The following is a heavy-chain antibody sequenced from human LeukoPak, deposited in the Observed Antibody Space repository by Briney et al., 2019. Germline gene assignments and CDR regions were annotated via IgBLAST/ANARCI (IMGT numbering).Heavy chain of an antibody. J-gene: IGHJ4*02. Sequence: SQTLSLTCAISGDSVSTKSAGWNWIRQSPSRGLKWLGRTFYNSNWYNNYAASVKSRITINPDTSKNQFSLQLNSVTPEDTAVYYCARRWLQSGFDYWGQGTLVTVSS. CDR1: GDSVSTKSAG. CDR3: ARRWLQSGFDY. V-gene: IGHV6-1*01. CDR2: TFYNSNWYN. D-gene: IGHD5-24*01.